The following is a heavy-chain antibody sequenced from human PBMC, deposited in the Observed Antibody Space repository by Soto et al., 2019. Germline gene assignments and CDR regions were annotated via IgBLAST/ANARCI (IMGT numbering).Heavy chain of an antibody. Sequence: SETLSLTCTVSGGSISSQYWSWIRQPPGKGLEYIGYIYYSGSTHYNPSLKSRVTILEGMSKNQFSQKLSSVSAADTAVYYCARGGHGYGTDGCYYGMDDWGQGTMVTVSS. D-gene: IGHD5-18*01. CDR3: ARGGHGYGTDGCYYGMDD. J-gene: IGHJ6*02. V-gene: IGHV4-59*08. CDR1: GGSISSQY. CDR2: IYYSGST.